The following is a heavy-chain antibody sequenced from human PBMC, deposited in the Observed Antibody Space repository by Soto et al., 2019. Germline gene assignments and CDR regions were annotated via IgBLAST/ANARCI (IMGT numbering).Heavy chain of an antibody. CDR1: GFSSITYA. Sequence: PGGSLRLSCAASGFSSITYAMSWVRQAPGKGLEWVSTLGSGGAGGDRTYYADAVKGRFTISRDSSRNTLYLQMNSLGAEDTAIYYCARNHLPDDIAAPGYWGQGTL. CDR3: ARNHLPDDIAAPGY. V-gene: IGHV3-23*01. D-gene: IGHD6-13*01. J-gene: IGHJ1*01. CDR2: LGSGGAGGDRT.